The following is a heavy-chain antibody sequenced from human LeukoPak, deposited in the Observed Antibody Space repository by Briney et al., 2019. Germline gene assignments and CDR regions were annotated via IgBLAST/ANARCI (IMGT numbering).Heavy chain of an antibody. CDR1: GGSISSYY. D-gene: IGHD2-15*01. J-gene: IGHJ4*02. Sequence: PSETLSLTCTVSGGSISSYYWSWIRQPAGKGLEWIGRIYTSGSTNYNPSLKSRVTMSVDTSKNQFSLKLSSVTAADTAVYYCARERLYCSGGSCYSIDYWGQGTLVTVSS. V-gene: IGHV4-4*07. CDR3: ARERLYCSGGSCYSIDY. CDR2: IYTSGST.